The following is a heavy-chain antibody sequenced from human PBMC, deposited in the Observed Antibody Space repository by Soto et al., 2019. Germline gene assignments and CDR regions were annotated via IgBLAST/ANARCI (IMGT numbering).Heavy chain of an antibody. Sequence: QVQLVQSGAEEKKPGASVKVSCKASGYTFTSYAMHWVRQAPGQRLEWMGWINAGNGNTTYSQKFQGRVTITRDTSASTAYMELSSLRSEDTAVYYCARGSGYYDWDDYWGQGTLVTVSS. CDR2: INAGNGNT. CDR3: ARGSGYYDWDDY. D-gene: IGHD3-22*01. J-gene: IGHJ4*02. CDR1: GYTFTSYA. V-gene: IGHV1-3*05.